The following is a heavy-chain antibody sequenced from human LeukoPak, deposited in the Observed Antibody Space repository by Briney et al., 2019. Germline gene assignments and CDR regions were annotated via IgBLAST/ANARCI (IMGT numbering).Heavy chain of an antibody. Sequence: SETLSLTCTVSGGSISSYYWSWIRQPLGKGLEWIGYIYYSGSTNYNPSLKSRVTISVDTSKNQFSLKLSSVTAADTAVYYCARRSKDYGDLGFDYWGQGTLVTVSS. CDR2: IYYSGST. CDR1: GGSISSYY. V-gene: IGHV4-59*08. CDR3: ARRSKDYGDLGFDY. D-gene: IGHD4-17*01. J-gene: IGHJ4*02.